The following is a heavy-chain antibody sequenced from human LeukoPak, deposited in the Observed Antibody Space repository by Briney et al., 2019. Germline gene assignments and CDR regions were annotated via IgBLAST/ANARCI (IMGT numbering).Heavy chain of an antibody. Sequence: SQTLSLTCTVSGGSISSGGYYWTWIRQHPGKGLEWIGYIYYTGSTFFNPSLKSRVIISVDTSKNQFSLKLSSVTAADTAVYYCARDPGLGTPHYFDYWGQGTLVTVSS. J-gene: IGHJ4*02. D-gene: IGHD7-27*01. CDR3: ARDPGLGTPHYFDY. V-gene: IGHV4-31*03. CDR2: IYYTGST. CDR1: GGSISSGGYY.